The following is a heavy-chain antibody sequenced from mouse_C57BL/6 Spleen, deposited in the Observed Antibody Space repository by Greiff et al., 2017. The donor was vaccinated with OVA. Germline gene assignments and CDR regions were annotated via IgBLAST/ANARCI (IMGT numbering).Heavy chain of an antibody. CDR2: ISYDGSN. CDR1: GYSITSGYY. Sequence: EVQVVESGPGLVKPSQSLSLTCSVTGYSITSGYYWNWIRQFPGNKLEWMGYISYDGSNNYNPSLKNRITITRDTSKNQFFLKLNSVTTEDTATYYCARGGYYGSSYWFAYWGQGTLVTVSA. J-gene: IGHJ3*01. D-gene: IGHD1-1*01. V-gene: IGHV3-6*01. CDR3: ARGGYYGSSYWFAY.